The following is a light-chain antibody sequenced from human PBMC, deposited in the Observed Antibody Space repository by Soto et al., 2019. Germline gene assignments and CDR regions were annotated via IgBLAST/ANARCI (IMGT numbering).Light chain of an antibody. CDR1: SSDVGVYNN. J-gene: IGLJ1*01. CDR3: SSYTRSSAPYV. V-gene: IGLV2-14*01. Sequence: QSALTQPASVSGSPGQSITISCTGTSSDVGVYNNVSWYQQHPGKVPKLMIYEVSNRPSRVSNRFSGSKSGNTASLTISGLQAEDEADYYCSSYTRSSAPYVYGTGTKLTVL. CDR2: EVS.